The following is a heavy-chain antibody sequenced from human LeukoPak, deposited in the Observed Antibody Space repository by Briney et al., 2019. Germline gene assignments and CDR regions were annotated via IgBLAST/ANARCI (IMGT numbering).Heavy chain of an antibody. Sequence: GGSLRLSCAASGFTFDDYGMSWVRQAPGKGLEWVSGINWNGGSTGYADSVKGRFTISRDDAKNSLYLQLNSLRAEDTAVFYCARSNGGYYSWSLLQFDYWGQGTLVTVSS. CDR2: INWNGGST. CDR1: GFTFDDYG. CDR3: ARSNGGYYSWSLLQFDY. V-gene: IGHV3-20*04. D-gene: IGHD3-22*01. J-gene: IGHJ4*02.